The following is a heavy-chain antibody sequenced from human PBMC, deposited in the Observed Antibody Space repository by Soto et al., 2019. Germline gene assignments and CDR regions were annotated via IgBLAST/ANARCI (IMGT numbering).Heavy chain of an antibody. D-gene: IGHD3-10*01. J-gene: IGHJ6*02. CDR1: GYTFTDLS. Sequence: QVQVVQSGAEVKKPGASVKVSCKVSGYTFTDLSVHWVRQAPGKGLEWMGGFDPEEDETIYAQKFKGRVAMTEDTSTDTAYMELSSLRSEDTAMYSCATGGGFGMWGHTSPFSYGMDVWGQGTAVTVSS. V-gene: IGHV1-24*01. CDR2: FDPEEDET. CDR3: ATGGGFGMWGHTSPFSYGMDV.